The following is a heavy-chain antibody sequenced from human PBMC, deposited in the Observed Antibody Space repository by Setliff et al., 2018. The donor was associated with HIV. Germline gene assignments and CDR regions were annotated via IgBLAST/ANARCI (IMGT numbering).Heavy chain of an antibody. CDR1: GFNFNIYW. CDR3: ARTSTTTGTTLNWFDP. V-gene: IGHV3-7*01. D-gene: IGHD1-1*01. J-gene: IGHJ5*02. CDR2: IKQDGSEK. Sequence: GGSLRLSCAASGFNFNIYWMTWVRQAPGKGLEWVANIKQDGSEKYYADSVRGRFTISRDNAKNSLYLQMNSLRVEDTAVYYCARTSTTTGTTLNWFDPWGQGTLVTVSS.